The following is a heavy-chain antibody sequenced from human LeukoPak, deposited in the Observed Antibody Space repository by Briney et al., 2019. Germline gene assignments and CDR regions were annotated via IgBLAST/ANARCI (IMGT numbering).Heavy chain of an antibody. V-gene: IGHV4-31*03. Sequence: PSQTLSLTCTVSGGSISTGGYYWSWIRQHPGKGLEWIGYIYYSGSTYYNPSPKSRLTISADTSKNQFSLKLRSVTAADTAVYFCASFYWQLTRDYYSDYWGQGTLVTVSS. D-gene: IGHD1-1*01. CDR3: ASFYWQLTRDYYSDY. CDR2: IYYSGST. J-gene: IGHJ4*02. CDR1: GGSISTGGYY.